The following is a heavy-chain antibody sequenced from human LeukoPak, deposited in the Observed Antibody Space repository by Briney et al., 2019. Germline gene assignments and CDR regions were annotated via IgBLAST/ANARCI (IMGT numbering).Heavy chain of an antibody. J-gene: IGHJ4*02. D-gene: IGHD1-26*01. CDR2: IHIGGGT. CDR3: ARHRELGL. Sequence: GGSLRLSCAASGFTVSNESINWVRQAPGKGLEWVSIIHIGGGTNYADFVKGRFTISRDNSKNMVYLQMNSLTVEDTAVYYCARHRELGLWGQGTLVSVSS. CDR1: GFTVSNES. V-gene: IGHV3-66*04.